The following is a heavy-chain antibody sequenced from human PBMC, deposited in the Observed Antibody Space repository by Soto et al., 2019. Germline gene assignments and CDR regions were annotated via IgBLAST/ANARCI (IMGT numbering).Heavy chain of an antibody. CDR2: IIPIFGTA. Sequence: ASVKVSCKASGGTFSSYAISWVRQAPGQGLEWMGGIIPIFGTANYAQKFQGRVTITADKSTSTAYMELSSLRSEDTAVYYCARPALDYGGNSNWFDPWGQGTLVT. J-gene: IGHJ5*02. D-gene: IGHD4-17*01. V-gene: IGHV1-69*06. CDR3: ARPALDYGGNSNWFDP. CDR1: GGTFSSYA.